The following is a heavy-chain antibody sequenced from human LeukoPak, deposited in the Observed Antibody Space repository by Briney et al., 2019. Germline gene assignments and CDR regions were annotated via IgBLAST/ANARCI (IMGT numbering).Heavy chain of an antibody. V-gene: IGHV3-73*01. CDR3: TRPIQGLYEGPRFDP. Sequence: GGSLKFSCAASGFTFSGSAMHWVRQASGKGLEWVGRIRSKANSYATAYAASVKGRFTISRDDSKNTAYLQMNSLKTEDTAVYYCTRPIQGLYEGPRFDPWGQGTLVTVSS. J-gene: IGHJ5*02. CDR2: IRSKANSYAT. D-gene: IGHD3-16*01. CDR1: GFTFSGSA.